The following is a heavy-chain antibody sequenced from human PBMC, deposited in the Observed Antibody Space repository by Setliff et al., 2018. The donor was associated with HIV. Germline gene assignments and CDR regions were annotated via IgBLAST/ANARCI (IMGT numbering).Heavy chain of an antibody. D-gene: IGHD6-19*01. CDR1: GASFVGDNH. Sequence: PSETLSLTCAVSGASFVGDNHWSWIRQTPERGLEWIAYFMYTDIHYVNYLNYRNPSLASRLSISVDKSKNQFSQTLSSVTAADTAVYYCARARSDWYNVRPYYFDLWGQGTPVTVSS. V-gene: IGHV4-30-4*01. CDR2: FMYTDIHYVNYLN. CDR3: ARARSDWYNVRPYYFDL. J-gene: IGHJ4*02.